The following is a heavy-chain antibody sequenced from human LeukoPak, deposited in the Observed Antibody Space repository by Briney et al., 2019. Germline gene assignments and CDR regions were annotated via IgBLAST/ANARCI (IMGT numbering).Heavy chain of an antibody. V-gene: IGHV3-30*04. Sequence: PGRSLRLSCAPSGFTFDDFAMHWVRQAPGKGLEWVALISCDGGNKNYADSVKGRFTISRDNSKNTLYLHMNSLRPEDTAVYYCARDPPFSSGWSQNHFDYWGQGTLVTVSS. CDR3: ARDPPFSSGWSQNHFDY. CDR2: ISCDGGNK. D-gene: IGHD6-19*01. J-gene: IGHJ4*02. CDR1: GFTFDDFA.